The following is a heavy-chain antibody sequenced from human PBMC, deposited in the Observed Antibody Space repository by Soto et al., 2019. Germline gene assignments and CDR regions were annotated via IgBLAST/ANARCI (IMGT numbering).Heavy chain of an antibody. Sequence: ASVKVSCKASGYTFTDYYMHWVRQAPGQGLEWMGYIFPKSGATNYVQNFQGRVTMTRDTSITTVYMELSSLRSDDTAVYYCVRENWYYDYWGQGSLVTVSS. J-gene: IGHJ4*02. CDR1: GYTFTDYY. CDR3: VRENWYYDY. D-gene: IGHD1-7*01. CDR2: IFPKSGAT. V-gene: IGHV1-2*02.